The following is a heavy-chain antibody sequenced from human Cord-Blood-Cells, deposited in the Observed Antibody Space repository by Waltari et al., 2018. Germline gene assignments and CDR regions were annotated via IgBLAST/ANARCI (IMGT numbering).Heavy chain of an antibody. Sequence: QVQLVQSGAEVKKPGASVKVSCEVSGYTLPALSIHWVRQAPGKGLEWMGGFDPEDGETIYAQKFQGRVTITEDTSTDTAYMELSSLRSEDTAVYYCARGFWYFNLWGRGTLVTVSS. CDR2: FDPEDGET. D-gene: IGHD3-10*01. V-gene: IGHV1-24*01. CDR1: GYTLPALS. CDR3: ARGFWYFNL. J-gene: IGHJ2*01.